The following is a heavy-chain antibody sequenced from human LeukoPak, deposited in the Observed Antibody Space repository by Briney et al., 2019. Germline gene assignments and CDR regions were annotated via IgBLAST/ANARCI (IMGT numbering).Heavy chain of an antibody. V-gene: IGHV1-18*04. Sequence: EASVKVSCKASGYTFTGYYMHWVRQAPGQGLEWMGWISAYNGNTNYAQKLQGRVTMTTDTSTSTAYMELRSLRSDDTAVYYCARPSNSYGNPWGFDYWGQGTLVTVSS. CDR1: GYTFTGYY. D-gene: IGHD5-18*01. CDR2: ISAYNGNT. CDR3: ARPSNSYGNPWGFDY. J-gene: IGHJ4*02.